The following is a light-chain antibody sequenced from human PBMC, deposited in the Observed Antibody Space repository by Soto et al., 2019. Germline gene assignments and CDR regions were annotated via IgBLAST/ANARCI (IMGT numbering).Light chain of an antibody. V-gene: IGLV1-40*01. CDR3: QSYDSSLSVV. CDR2: GNS. Sequence: QSVLTQPPSVSGAPGQRVTISCTGSSSNIGAGYDVHWYQQLPGTAPKLLIYGNSNRPSGVPDRFSGSKSGTSASLAITGLQVEEEADYYCQSYDSSLSVVFGGGTKLTGL. J-gene: IGLJ2*01. CDR1: SSNIGAGYD.